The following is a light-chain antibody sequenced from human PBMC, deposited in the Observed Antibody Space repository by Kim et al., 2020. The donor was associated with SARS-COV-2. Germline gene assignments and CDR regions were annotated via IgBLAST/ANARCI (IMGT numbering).Light chain of an antibody. Sequence: ASVGDRVTITCRASQGISNYLAWYQQKPGKVPKLLIYAASTLQSGVPSRFSGTGSGTDFTLIISSLQPEDVATYYCQKYNSAPPLTFGGGTKVDIK. J-gene: IGKJ4*01. CDR1: QGISNY. V-gene: IGKV1-27*01. CDR2: AAS. CDR3: QKYNSAPPLT.